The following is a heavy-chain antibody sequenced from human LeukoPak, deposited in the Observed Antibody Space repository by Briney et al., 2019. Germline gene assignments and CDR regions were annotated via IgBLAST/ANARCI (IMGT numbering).Heavy chain of an antibody. CDR2: ISSSSSTI. Sequence: GGSLRLSCAASGFTFSNAWMSWVRQAPGKGLEWVSYISSSSSTIHYVDSVKGRFTISRDDAKNALYLQMNNLRAEDTAVYYCARDLYPGYWGQGTLVTVSS. J-gene: IGHJ4*02. D-gene: IGHD3-16*01. CDR1: GFTFSNAW. V-gene: IGHV3-48*01. CDR3: ARDLYPGY.